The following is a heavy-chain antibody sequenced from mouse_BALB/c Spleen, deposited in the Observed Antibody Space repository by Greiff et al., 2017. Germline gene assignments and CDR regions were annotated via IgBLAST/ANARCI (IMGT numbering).Heavy chain of an antibody. V-gene: IGHV2-2*02. CDR1: GFSLTSYG. J-gene: IGHJ4*01. D-gene: IGHD2-10*02. Sequence: QVQLQQSGPGLVQPSQSLSITCTVSGFSLTSYGVHWVRQSPGKGLEWLGVIWSGGSTDYNAAFISRLSISKDNSKSQVFFKMNSLQANDTAIYYCANQYGNYVGYAMDYWGQGTSVTVSS. CDR2: IWSGGST. CDR3: ANQYGNYVGYAMDY.